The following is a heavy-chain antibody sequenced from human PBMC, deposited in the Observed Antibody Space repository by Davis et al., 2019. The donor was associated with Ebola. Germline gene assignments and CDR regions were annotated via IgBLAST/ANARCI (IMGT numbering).Heavy chain of an antibody. CDR3: ANDDQQTIHYYNIEV. Sequence: GESLKISCAASGFTFRNWGMTWVRQAPGKGPECVAAISMSGDSTYYVDSVKGRFTISRDNSKNTVYLHMNGLRVEDTAVYYCANDDQQTIHYYNIEVWGKGTTVTVSS. CDR2: ISMSGDST. D-gene: IGHD2-2*01. J-gene: IGHJ6*03. V-gene: IGHV3-23*01. CDR1: GFTFRNWG.